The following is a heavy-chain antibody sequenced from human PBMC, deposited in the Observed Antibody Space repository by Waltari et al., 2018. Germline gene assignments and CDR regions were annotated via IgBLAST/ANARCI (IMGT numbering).Heavy chain of an antibody. CDR1: GCTFGGHG. V-gene: IGHV3-21*01. CDR3: ARARALEPPDY. J-gene: IGHJ4*02. Sequence: EVQLVESGGGLVKPGGSLRRSCPGSGCTFGGHGMNGVRQAPGKGLEWVSSISSSSSYIYYADSVKGRFTISRDNAKNSLYLQMNSLRAEDTAVYYCARARALEPPDYWGQGTLVTVSS. CDR2: ISSSSSYI.